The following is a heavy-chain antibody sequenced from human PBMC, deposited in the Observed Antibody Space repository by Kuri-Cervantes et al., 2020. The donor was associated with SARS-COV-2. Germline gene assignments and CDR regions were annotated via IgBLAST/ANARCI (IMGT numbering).Heavy chain of an antibody. Sequence: SETLSLTCSISGGYVNRGGYYWTWIRQAPGKGLEWIAYMYYNVKTTYNPSLKSRVTISADTSKNQFSLKLTSVTAADTAVYYCARDDFSYGSNHFDIWGQGIVVTVSS. CDR1: GGYVNRGGYY. D-gene: IGHD6-13*01. CDR3: ARDDFSYGSNHFDI. CDR2: MYYNVKT. V-gene: IGHV4-61*08. J-gene: IGHJ4*02.